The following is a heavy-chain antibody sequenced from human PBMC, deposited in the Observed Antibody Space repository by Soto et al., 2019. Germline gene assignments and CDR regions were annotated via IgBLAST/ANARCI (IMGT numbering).Heavy chain of an antibody. V-gene: IGHV3-48*01. J-gene: IGHJ4*02. CDR1: GFTFSSYS. CDR2: ISSSSSTI. D-gene: IGHD1-1*01. Sequence: PGGSLRLSCAASGFTFSSYSMNWVRQAPGKGLEWVSYISSSSSTIYYADSVKGRFTISRDNAKNSLYQQMNNMSTENKEEKKSARGGERLRPFDYWGQGTLVTFSS. CDR3: ARGGERLRPFDY.